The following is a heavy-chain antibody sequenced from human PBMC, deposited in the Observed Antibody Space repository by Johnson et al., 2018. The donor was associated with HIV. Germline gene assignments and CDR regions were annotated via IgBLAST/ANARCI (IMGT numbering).Heavy chain of an antibody. CDR3: ARDRSLWFRELWPRDAFDM. D-gene: IGHD3-10*01. J-gene: IGHJ3*02. V-gene: IGHV3-30-3*01. CDR2: ISYDGDNV. CDR1: GFTFSSYA. Sequence: QMLLVESGGGLVQPGRSLRLSCAASGFTFSSYAMHWVRQAPGKGLEWVAVISYDGDNVYYADSVKGRFTISRDNSKNTLYLQMNSLRVADTAVYYCARDRSLWFRELWPRDAFDMWGQGTKITVSS.